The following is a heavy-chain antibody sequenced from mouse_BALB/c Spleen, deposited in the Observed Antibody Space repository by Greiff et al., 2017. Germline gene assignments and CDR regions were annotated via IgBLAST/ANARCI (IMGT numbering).Heavy chain of an antibody. J-gene: IGHJ2*01. D-gene: IGHD1-2*01. CDR1: GYSITSDYA. CDR3: ARSPSTALDY. V-gene: IGHV3-2*02. Sequence: EVMLVESGPGLVKPSQSLSLTCTVTGYSITSDYAWNWIRQFPGNKLEWMGYISYSGSTSYNPSLKSRISITRDTSKNQFFLQLNSVTTEDTATYYCARSPSTALDYWGQGTTLTVSS. CDR2: ISYSGST.